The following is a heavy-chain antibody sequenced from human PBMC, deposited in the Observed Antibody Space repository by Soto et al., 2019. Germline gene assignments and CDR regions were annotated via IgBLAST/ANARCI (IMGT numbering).Heavy chain of an antibody. CDR2: ISSSGSTI. CDR3: ARHYDSSGYYYAFDY. Sequence: GGSLRLSCAASGFTFSDYYMSWIRQAPGKGLEWVSYISSSGSTIYYADSVKGRFTISRDNAKNSLYLQMNSLRAEDTAVYYCARHYDSSGYYYAFDYWGQGTLGTVSS. CDR1: GFTFSDYY. J-gene: IGHJ4*02. V-gene: IGHV3-11*01. D-gene: IGHD3-22*01.